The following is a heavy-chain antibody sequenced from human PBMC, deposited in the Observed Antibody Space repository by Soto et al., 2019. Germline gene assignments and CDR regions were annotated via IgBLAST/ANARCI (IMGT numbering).Heavy chain of an antibody. D-gene: IGHD6-19*01. Sequence: SETLSLTCTVSGGSISSGDYYWSWIRQPPGKGLEWIGYIYYSGSTYYNPSLKSRVTISVDTSKNQFSLKLSSVTAEDTAVYYCAKDRHLAVAEYFQHWGQGTLVTVSS. CDR1: GGSISSGDYY. CDR2: IYYSGST. CDR3: AKDRHLAVAEYFQH. V-gene: IGHV4-30-4*01. J-gene: IGHJ1*01.